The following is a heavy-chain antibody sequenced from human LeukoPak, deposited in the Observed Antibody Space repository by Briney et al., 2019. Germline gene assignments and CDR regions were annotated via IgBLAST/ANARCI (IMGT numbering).Heavy chain of an antibody. D-gene: IGHD3-22*01. CDR3: ARVGTYYYDSSGLEGYYFDY. V-gene: IGHV4-59*10. CDR2: IYTSGST. Sequence: SETLSLTCAVYGGSFSGYYWSWIRQPAGKGLEWIGRIYTSGSTNYNPSLKSRVTMSVDTSKNQFSLKLSSVTAADTAVYYCARVGTYYYDSSGLEGYYFDYWGQGTLVTVSS. CDR1: GGSFSGYY. J-gene: IGHJ4*02.